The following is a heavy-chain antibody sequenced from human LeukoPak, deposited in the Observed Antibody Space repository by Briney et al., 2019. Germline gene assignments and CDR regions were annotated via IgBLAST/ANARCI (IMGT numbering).Heavy chain of an antibody. J-gene: IGHJ5*02. CDR1: GGSISSSY. Sequence: SETLSLTCTVFGGSISSSYWSWIRQPPGKGLEWIGFIYYSGSANYNPSLRSRLTISVDTSKNQFSLRLSSVTAADTAVYYCAKYCSGGSCYNWFDPWGKGTLVTVSS. CDR2: IYYSGSA. CDR3: AKYCSGGSCYNWFDP. D-gene: IGHD2-15*01. V-gene: IGHV4-59*01.